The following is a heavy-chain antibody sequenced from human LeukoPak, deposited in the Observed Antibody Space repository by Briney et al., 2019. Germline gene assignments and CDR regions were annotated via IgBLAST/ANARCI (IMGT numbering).Heavy chain of an antibody. CDR1: GGSISSYY. J-gene: IGHJ4*02. CDR3: ARTDSSGWYEIKFDY. Sequence: SETLSLTCTVSGGSISSYYWSWIRQPPGKGLEWIGYIYYSGSTNYNPSLKSRVTISVDTSKNQFSLKLSSVTAADTAVYYCARTDSSGWYEIKFDYWGQGTLVTVSS. V-gene: IGHV4-59*01. D-gene: IGHD6-19*01. CDR2: IYYSGST.